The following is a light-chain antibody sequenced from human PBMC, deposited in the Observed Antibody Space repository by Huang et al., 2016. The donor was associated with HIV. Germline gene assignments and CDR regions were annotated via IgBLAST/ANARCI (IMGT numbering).Light chain of an antibody. CDR1: QGIRGS. J-gene: IGKJ1*01. V-gene: IGKV1-NL1*01. CDR3: QQYYGTSWT. CDR2: DAS. Sequence: DIQMTQSPSSLSASIGDRVTITCRASQGIRGSLAWYQQKPGKAPERLLSDASKLESGVPSRFRGGGSGMFYTLAITSLQSEDFATYYCQQYYGTSWTFGQGTRV.